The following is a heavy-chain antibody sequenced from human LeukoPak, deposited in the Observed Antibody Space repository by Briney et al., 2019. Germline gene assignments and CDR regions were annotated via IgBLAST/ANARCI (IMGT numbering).Heavy chain of an antibody. CDR2: MNANSGNT. Sequence: ASVKVSCKASGYTFTSYDINGVRQATGQGLEWGGWMNANSGNTGYAQTFQGRVTIPRNTSISTAYMELSSLRSQNTAVYYCAKDLRLNGGSSVLDYWGQGTLVTVSS. D-gene: IGHD1-26*01. V-gene: IGHV1-8*03. J-gene: IGHJ4*02. CDR3: AKDLRLNGGSSVLDY. CDR1: GYTFTSYD.